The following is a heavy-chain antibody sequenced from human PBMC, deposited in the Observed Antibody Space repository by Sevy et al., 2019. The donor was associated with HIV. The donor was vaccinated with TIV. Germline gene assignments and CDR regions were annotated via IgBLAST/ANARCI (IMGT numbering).Heavy chain of an antibody. CDR2: IIPIFGTA. J-gene: IGHJ3*02. Sequence: ASVKVSCKASGGTFSSYAISWVRQAPGQGLEWMGGIIPIFGTANYAQKFQGRVTITADESTSTAYMELSSLRSEDTAVYYCARDRGNGYSSSYDAFDIWGQRTMVTVSS. CDR1: GGTFSSYA. D-gene: IGHD6-6*01. CDR3: ARDRGNGYSSSYDAFDI. V-gene: IGHV1-69*13.